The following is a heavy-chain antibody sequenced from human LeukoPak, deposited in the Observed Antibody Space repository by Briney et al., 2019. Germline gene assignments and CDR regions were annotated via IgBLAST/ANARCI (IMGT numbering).Heavy chain of an antibody. CDR2: IWYDGSNN. V-gene: IGHV3-33*01. Sequence: GGSLRLSCAASGFTFSSYGMHWVRQAPGKGLEWVAIIWYDGSNNYYADSVEGRFTISRDNSKNTLSLQMNSLRAEDTAVYYCARDFNRWGQGTLVTVSS. D-gene: IGHD2/OR15-2a*01. CDR3: ARDFNR. J-gene: IGHJ4*02. CDR1: GFTFSSYG.